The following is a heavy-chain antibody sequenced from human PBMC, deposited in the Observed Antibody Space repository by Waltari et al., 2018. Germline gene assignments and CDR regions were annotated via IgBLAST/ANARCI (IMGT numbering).Heavy chain of an antibody. CDR1: GFTFSSYG. D-gene: IGHD3-3*01. CDR2: IRYDGSNK. Sequence: QVQLVESGGGVVQPGGSLRLSCAASGFTFSSYGMPWVRQAPGKGLEWVAFIRYDGSNKYYADSVKGRFTISRDNSKNTLYLQMNSLRAEDTAVYYCAKVFRGVPRPGTYGMDVWGQGTTVTVSS. CDR3: AKVFRGVPRPGTYGMDV. J-gene: IGHJ6*02. V-gene: IGHV3-30*02.